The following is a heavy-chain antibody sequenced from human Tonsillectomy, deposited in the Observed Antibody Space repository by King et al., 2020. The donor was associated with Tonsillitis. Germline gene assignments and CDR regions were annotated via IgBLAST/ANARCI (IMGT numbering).Heavy chain of an antibody. Sequence: QLVQSGGGVVQPGRSLRLSCAASEFTFSSFAMHWVRQAPGKGLEWVAVISNDGSNKYYADSVKGRFTISRDNSENTLYLQMNSLRTEDTAVYWCATHRWLRSLDANFDYWGQGTLVTVSS. CDR1: EFTFSSFA. J-gene: IGHJ4*02. CDR3: ATHRWLRSLDANFDY. D-gene: IGHD5-12*01. V-gene: IGHV3-30*03. CDR2: ISNDGSNK.